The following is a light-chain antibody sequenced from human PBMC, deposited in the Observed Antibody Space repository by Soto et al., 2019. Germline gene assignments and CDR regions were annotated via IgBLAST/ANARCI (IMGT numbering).Light chain of an antibody. V-gene: IGKV3-20*01. CDR3: QQYGASHT. J-gene: IGKJ2*01. Sequence: EIVLTQFPGTLSLSPGERATLSCRASQSVSRNYLAWYQQKPGQAPRLLIYAASSRATGIPDRFSGSVSGTDFTLTISRLESEDVEVYYCQQYGASHTFGQGTKLQIK. CDR1: QSVSRNY. CDR2: AAS.